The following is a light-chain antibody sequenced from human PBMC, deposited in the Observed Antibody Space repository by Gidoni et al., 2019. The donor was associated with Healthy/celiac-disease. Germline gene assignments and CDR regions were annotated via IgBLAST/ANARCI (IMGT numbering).Light chain of an antibody. J-gene: IGKJ4*01. CDR2: AAS. CDR1: QSISSY. CDR3: QQSYSTPLT. V-gene: IGKV1-39*01. Sequence: DIQMTQSPSSLSASVGDRVTITCRASQSISSYLNWYQQKPGKAPKLLIYAASSLQSGVPSRFSCSGSGTDFPLTISSLQPEDFATYYFQQSYSTPLTFGGGTKVEIK.